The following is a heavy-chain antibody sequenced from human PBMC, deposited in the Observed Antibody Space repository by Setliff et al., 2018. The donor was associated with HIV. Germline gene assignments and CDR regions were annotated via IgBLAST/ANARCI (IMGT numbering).Heavy chain of an antibody. CDR1: GYSISSDYY. CDR2: FSPRGRT. J-gene: IGHJ3*02. V-gene: IGHV4-38-2*01. D-gene: IGHD3-10*01. CDR3: ASTTSGVSGSYPAHAFDI. Sequence: SETLSLTCAVSGYSISSDYYWGWIRQPPGKGLEWIGSFSPRGRTYQNGSLKSRVTISVDRSRNQFSLKLTSVTAADTAIYYCASTTSGVSGSYPAHAFDIWGQGAMVTVSS.